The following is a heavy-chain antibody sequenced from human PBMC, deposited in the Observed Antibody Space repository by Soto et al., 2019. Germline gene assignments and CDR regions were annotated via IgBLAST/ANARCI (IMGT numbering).Heavy chain of an antibody. Sequence: GGSLRLSCAASVFTFSTYSMNWVRQAPGKGLEWVSSISSSSSYIYYADSVKGRFTISRDNAKNSLYLQMNSLRAEDTAVYYCAKAGDFWSGYPNSYYYYYMDVWGKGTTVTVSS. CDR2: ISSSSSYI. J-gene: IGHJ6*03. CDR1: VFTFSTYS. V-gene: IGHV3-21*01. CDR3: AKAGDFWSGYPNSYYYYYMDV. D-gene: IGHD3-3*01.